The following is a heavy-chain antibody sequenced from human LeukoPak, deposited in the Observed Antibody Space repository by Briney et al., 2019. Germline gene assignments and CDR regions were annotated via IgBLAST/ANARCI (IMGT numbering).Heavy chain of an antibody. CDR1: GYTFTGYY. J-gene: IGHJ4*02. D-gene: IGHD3-10*01. Sequence: GASVKVSCKASGYTFTGYYMHWVRQATGQGLEWMGWMSPNSGNTGYAQKFQGRVTMTGNTSISTAYMELSSLRSEDTAVYYCARMVRGVRALLGLYYFDYWGQGTLVTVSS. V-gene: IGHV1-8*02. CDR3: ARMVRGVRALLGLYYFDY. CDR2: MSPNSGNT.